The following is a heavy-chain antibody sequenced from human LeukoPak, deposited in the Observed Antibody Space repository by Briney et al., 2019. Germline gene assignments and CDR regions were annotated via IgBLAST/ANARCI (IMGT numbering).Heavy chain of an antibody. CDR3: ARRIPNYDSSGYPDY. D-gene: IGHD3-22*01. CDR1: GYTFTSYG. J-gene: IGHJ4*02. Sequence: GASVKVSCKASGYTFTSYGISWVRQAPGQGLEWMGWISAYNGNTNYAQKLQGRVTMTTNTSTSTAYMELRSLRSDDTAVYYCARRIPNYDSSGYPDYWAREPWSPSPQ. V-gene: IGHV1-18*01. CDR2: ISAYNGNT.